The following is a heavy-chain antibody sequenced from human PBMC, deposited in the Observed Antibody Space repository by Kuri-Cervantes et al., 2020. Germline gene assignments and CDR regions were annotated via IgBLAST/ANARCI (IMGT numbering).Heavy chain of an antibody. Sequence: SETLSLTCAVYGGSFSGYYWSWIRQPPGKGLEWIGYIYYSGSTNYNPSLKSRVTISVDTSKNQFSLKLSSVTAADTAVYYCARGASGHYYDSTRPGMDVWGQGTTVTVSS. J-gene: IGHJ6*02. CDR2: IYYSGST. CDR1: GGSFSGYY. CDR3: ARGASGHYYDSTRPGMDV. V-gene: IGHV4-59*12. D-gene: IGHD3-22*01.